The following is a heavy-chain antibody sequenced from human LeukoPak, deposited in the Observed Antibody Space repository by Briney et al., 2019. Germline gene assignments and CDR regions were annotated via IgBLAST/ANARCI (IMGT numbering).Heavy chain of an antibody. J-gene: IGHJ4*02. CDR1: GFTFSSFH. Sequence: GGSLRLSCAASGFTFSSFHINWVRQAPGKGLEWLSYISRDSTTIYYADSVKGRFTISIDNAKNSLYLQMNSLRAEDTAVYHCATDYYDSSGYYTGSYWGQGTLVTVSS. CDR2: ISRDSTTI. V-gene: IGHV3-48*01. CDR3: ATDYYDSSGYYTGSY. D-gene: IGHD3-22*01.